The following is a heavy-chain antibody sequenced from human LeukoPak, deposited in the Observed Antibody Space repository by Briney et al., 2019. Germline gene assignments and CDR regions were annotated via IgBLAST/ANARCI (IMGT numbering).Heavy chain of an antibody. V-gene: IGHV1-69*06. CDR2: IIPIFGTA. D-gene: IGHD3-10*01. CDR1: GGTFSSYA. Sequence: GASVKVSCKASGGTFSSYAISWVRQAPGQALEWMGGIIPIFGTANYAQKFQGGVTITADKSTSTAYMELSSLRSEDTAVYYCATLHTTMGGYFDYWGQGTLVTVSS. J-gene: IGHJ4*02. CDR3: ATLHTTMGGYFDY.